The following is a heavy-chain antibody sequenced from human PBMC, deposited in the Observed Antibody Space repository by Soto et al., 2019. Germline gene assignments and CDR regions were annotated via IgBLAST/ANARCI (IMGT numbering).Heavy chain of an antibody. Sequence: GGSLRLSCAASGFTFSSYWMHWVRQAPGKGLVWVSRINSDGSSTSYADSVKGRFTISRDDAKNTLYLQMNSLRAEDTAVYYCARDRSRPGDDAFDIWGQGTMVTVSS. CDR1: GFTFSSYW. CDR3: ARDRSRPGDDAFDI. J-gene: IGHJ3*02. V-gene: IGHV3-74*01. CDR2: INSDGSST.